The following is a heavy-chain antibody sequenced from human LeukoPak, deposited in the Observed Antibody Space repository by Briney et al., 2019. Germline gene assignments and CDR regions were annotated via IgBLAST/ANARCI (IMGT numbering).Heavy chain of an antibody. D-gene: IGHD2-2*01. CDR2: IIPIFGTA. J-gene: IGHJ4*02. CDR3: ARERYCSSTSCYAFDY. Sequence: ASVKVSCKASGGTFSSYAISWVRQAPGQGLEWMGRIIPIFGTANYAQKFQGRVTITTDESTSTAYMELSSLRSEDTAVYYCARERYCSSTSCYAFDYWGQGTLVTASS. CDR1: GGTFSSYA. V-gene: IGHV1-69*05.